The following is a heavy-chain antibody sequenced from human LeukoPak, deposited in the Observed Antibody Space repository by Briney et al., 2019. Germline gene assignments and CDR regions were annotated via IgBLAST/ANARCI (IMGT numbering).Heavy chain of an antibody. J-gene: IGHJ6*03. Sequence: GGSLRLPCAASGFTFSSYAMSWVRQAPGKGLEWVSAISGSGGSTYYADSVKGRFTISRDNSKNTLYLQMNSLRAEDTAVYYCAKVPASLRLYYMDIWGKGTTVTVSS. CDR1: GFTFSSYA. D-gene: IGHD5-12*01. V-gene: IGHV3-23*01. CDR3: AKVPASLRLYYMDI. CDR2: ISGSGGST.